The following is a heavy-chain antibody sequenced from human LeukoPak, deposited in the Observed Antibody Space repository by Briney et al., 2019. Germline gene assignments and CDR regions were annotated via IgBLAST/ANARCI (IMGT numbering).Heavy chain of an antibody. J-gene: IGHJ4*02. Sequence: TSETLSLTCAVYGGSFSGYYWSWIRQPPGKGLEWIGEINHSGSTNYNPSLKSRVTISVDTSKNQFSLKLSSVTAADTAVYYCARVGSGLGVRYYYGSGSYSQHGRPFDYWGQGTLVTVSS. CDR2: INHSGST. CDR3: ARVGSGLGVRYYYGSGSYSQHGRPFDY. D-gene: IGHD3-10*01. V-gene: IGHV4-34*01. CDR1: GGSFSGYY.